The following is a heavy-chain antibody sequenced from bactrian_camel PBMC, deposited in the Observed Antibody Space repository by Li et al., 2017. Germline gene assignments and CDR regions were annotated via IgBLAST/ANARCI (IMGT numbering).Heavy chain of an antibody. V-gene: IGHV3S26*01. CDR2: IDENGST. CDR1: GYTYSRYC. Sequence: HVQLVESGGGSVQSGGSLRLSCAASGYTYSRYCMGWFRQAPGKEREGVADIDENGSTSYADSVKGRFTISQDNAKNTLYLQMNSLKPDDTAMYYCAARPFGCTTLRGLYPANFGYWGQGTQVTVS. CDR3: AARPFGCTTLRGLYPANFGY. D-gene: IGHD2*01. J-gene: IGHJ6*01.